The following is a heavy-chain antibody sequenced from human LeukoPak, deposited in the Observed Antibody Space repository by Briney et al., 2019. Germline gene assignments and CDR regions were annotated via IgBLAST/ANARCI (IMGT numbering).Heavy chain of an antibody. CDR1: GGSISSYY. V-gene: IGHV4-34*01. CDR3: ARGPNYDFWSGYTD. Sequence: PSETLSLTCTVSGGSISSYYWSWIRQPPGKGLEWIGEINHSGSTNYNPSLKSRVTISVDTSKNQFSLKLSSVTAADTAVYYCARGPNYDFWSGYTDWGQGTLVTVSS. J-gene: IGHJ4*02. CDR2: INHSGST. D-gene: IGHD3-3*01.